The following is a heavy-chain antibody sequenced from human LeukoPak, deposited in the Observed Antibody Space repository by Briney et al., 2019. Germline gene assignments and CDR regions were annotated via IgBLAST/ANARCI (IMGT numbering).Heavy chain of an antibody. CDR1: GYTFTSNH. D-gene: IGHD6-19*01. J-gene: IGHJ4*02. CDR3: ARGGSSGWRTPNDDY. Sequence: ASVKVSCKASGYTFTSNHMHWVRQAPGQGLEWMGRINPSGGSTNYAQKLQGRVTMTTDTSTSTAYMELRSLRSDDTAVYYCARGGSSGWRTPNDDYWGQGTLVTVSS. V-gene: IGHV1-46*01. CDR2: INPSGGST.